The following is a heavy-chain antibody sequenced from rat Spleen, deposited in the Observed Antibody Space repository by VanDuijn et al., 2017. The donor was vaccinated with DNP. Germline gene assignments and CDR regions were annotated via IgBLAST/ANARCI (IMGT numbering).Heavy chain of an antibody. V-gene: IGHV3-3*01. CDR2: INSAGST. J-gene: IGHJ2*01. Sequence: EVQLQESGPGLLKPSQSLSLTCSVTGYSISTSYRWNWIRKFPGNKLEWMGYINSAGSTNYNPSLKGRISITSDTSKNQFFLQVNSVTTEDTATYYCTGYYDSFDYWGRGVMVTVSS. CDR3: TGYYDSFDY. CDR1: GYSISTSYR. D-gene: IGHD1-6*01.